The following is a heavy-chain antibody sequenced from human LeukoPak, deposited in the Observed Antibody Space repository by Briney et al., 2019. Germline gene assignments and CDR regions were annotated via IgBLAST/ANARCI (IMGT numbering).Heavy chain of an antibody. D-gene: IGHD3-10*02. CDR2: MRYDGSIQ. Sequence: SGGSLRLSCAASGFTLSSYSMNWVRQSPGEGLEWVAYMRYDGSIQYYADSVKGRFTISRDNSKNTLYLQLNSLKAEDTAVYYCAKGVVVPPTYFDYWGQGTLVTVSS. CDR3: AKGVVVPPTYFDY. CDR1: GFTLSSYS. V-gene: IGHV3-30*02. J-gene: IGHJ4*02.